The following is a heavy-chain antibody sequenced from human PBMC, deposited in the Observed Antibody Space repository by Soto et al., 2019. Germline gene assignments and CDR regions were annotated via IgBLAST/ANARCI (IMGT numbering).Heavy chain of an antibody. CDR2: IYSLGST. Sequence: PSETLSLTCTVSGASISSYYWSWIRQPPGKGLEWIGYIYSLGSTNYNPSLKSRVTMSIDTSKNQFSLNLSSVTAADTAVYYCARDTMRLVPPYSMDVWGQGTTVTVSS. D-gene: IGHD2-2*01. J-gene: IGHJ6*02. V-gene: IGHV4-59*01. CDR3: ARDTMRLVPPYSMDV. CDR1: GASISSYY.